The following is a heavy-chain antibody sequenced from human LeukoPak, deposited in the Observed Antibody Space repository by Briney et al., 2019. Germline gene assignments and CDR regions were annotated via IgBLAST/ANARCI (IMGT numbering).Heavy chain of an antibody. V-gene: IGHV3-23*01. Sequence: GGSLRLSCAASGFTFSSYAMSWVRQAPGKGLEWVSAISGSGGSTYYADSVKGRFTISRDNSKNTLYLQMNSLRAEDAAVYYCAKGGRGYSYGGKNYFDYWGQGTLVTVSS. D-gene: IGHD5-18*01. CDR2: ISGSGGST. J-gene: IGHJ4*02. CDR1: GFTFSSYA. CDR3: AKGGRGYSYGGKNYFDY.